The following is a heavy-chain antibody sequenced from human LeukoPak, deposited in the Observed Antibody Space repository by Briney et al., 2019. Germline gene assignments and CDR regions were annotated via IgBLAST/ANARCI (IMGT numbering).Heavy chain of an antibody. CDR1: GYSFTSYW. CDR3: ATGITMVRGVIGY. CDR2: IDPSDSYT. J-gene: IGHJ4*02. Sequence: GESLRISCKGSGYSFTSYWISRVRQMPGKGLEWMGRIDPSDSYTNYSPSFRGHVTISADKSISTAYLQWSSLKASDTAMYYCATGITMVRGVIGYWGQGTLVTVSS. D-gene: IGHD3-10*01. V-gene: IGHV5-10-1*01.